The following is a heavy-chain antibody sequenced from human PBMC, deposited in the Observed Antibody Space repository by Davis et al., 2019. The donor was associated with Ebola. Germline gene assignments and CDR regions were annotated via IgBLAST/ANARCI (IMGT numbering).Heavy chain of an antibody. Sequence: MPSETLSLTCTVSGGSISSSSYYWGWIRQPPGKGLEWIGSIYYSGSTYYNPSLKSRVTISVDTSKNQFSLKLSSVTAADTAVYYCARRGVYGDYRYYFDYWGQGTLVTVSS. V-gene: IGHV4-39*01. D-gene: IGHD4-17*01. J-gene: IGHJ4*02. CDR3: ARRGVYGDYRYYFDY. CDR2: IYYSGST. CDR1: GGSISSSSYY.